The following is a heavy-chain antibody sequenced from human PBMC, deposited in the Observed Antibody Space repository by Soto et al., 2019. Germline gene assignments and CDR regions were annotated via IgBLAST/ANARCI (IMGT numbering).Heavy chain of an antibody. J-gene: IGHJ4*02. CDR2: ISHDGSIQ. V-gene: IGHV3-30*18. CDR1: GFTFSNYG. CDR3: AKETIAVAGPNYFDY. D-gene: IGHD6-19*01. Sequence: GGSLRLSCAASGFTFSNYGMHWLRQAPGKGLEWVAVISHDGSIQHYGDSVKGRFTISRDNSKNTLYLQMNSLRTEDTAVYYCAKETIAVAGPNYFDYWGQGTLVTVSS.